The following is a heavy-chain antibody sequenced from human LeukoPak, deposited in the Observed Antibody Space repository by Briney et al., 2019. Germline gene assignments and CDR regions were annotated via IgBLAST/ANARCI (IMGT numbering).Heavy chain of an antibody. CDR1: GGSISSYY. CDR2: IYYSGST. CDR3: ARDLSLTFYFDY. V-gene: IGHV4-59*12. D-gene: IGHD1-14*01. Sequence: SETLSLTCTVSGGSISSYYWSWIRQPPGKGLEWIGYIYYSGSTNYNPSLKSRVTISVDTSRNQFSLKLSSVTAADTAVYYCARDLSLTFYFDYWGQGALVTVSS. J-gene: IGHJ4*02.